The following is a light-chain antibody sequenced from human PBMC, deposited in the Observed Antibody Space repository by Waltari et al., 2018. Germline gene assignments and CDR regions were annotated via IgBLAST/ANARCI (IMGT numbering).Light chain of an antibody. J-gene: IGLJ3*02. Sequence: FILTQSHSVSESPGRTVTISCSGSGGIFATQYVQWYQQRPGSAPTTVIYADNQRPSWVPDRFSGSVDSSSNSASLTISGLQTEDEADYYCQSYDGDRSWVFGGGTKLTVL. CDR3: QSYDGDRSWV. CDR2: ADN. V-gene: IGLV6-57*02. CDR1: GGIFATQY.